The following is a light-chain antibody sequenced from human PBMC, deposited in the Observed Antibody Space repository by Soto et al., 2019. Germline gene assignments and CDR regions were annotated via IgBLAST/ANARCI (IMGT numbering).Light chain of an antibody. CDR1: QSFSDW. V-gene: IGKV1-5*01. Sequence: DIKMTQSPSTLSASVGDRVTITCRASQSFSDWLAWYQQKPGKAPKLLIYGASNLESGVPSRFSGSGSGTEFTLTINGLQPDDFATYYCQQYNNSPWTFGQGTKVVIK. CDR2: GAS. J-gene: IGKJ1*01. CDR3: QQYNNSPWT.